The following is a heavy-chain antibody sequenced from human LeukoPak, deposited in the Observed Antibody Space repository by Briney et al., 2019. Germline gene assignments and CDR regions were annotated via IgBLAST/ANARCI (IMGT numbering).Heavy chain of an antibody. CDR2: IYYSGSTY. D-gene: IGHD5-24*01. V-gene: IGHV4-39*07. Sequence: SETLSLTCTVSGGSISSGSYYWGWIRQPPGKGLEWIGSIYYSGSTYYYNPSLKSRVTISVDTSKNQFSLKLSSVTAADTAVYYCARDGGGYNAGDYWGQGTLVTVSS. CDR3: ARDGGGYNAGDY. J-gene: IGHJ4*02. CDR1: GGSISSGSYY.